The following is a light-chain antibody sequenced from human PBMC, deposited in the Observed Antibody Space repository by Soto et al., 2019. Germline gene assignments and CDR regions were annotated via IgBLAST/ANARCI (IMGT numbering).Light chain of an antibody. CDR3: QQYETFSGT. Sequence: DIQMTHSRSTLSGSVGDRVTITCRASQTISSWLAWYQQKPGEAPKLLIYDASALPRGVPARFSGSGSGTKFTLTIASLQPDDFATYYCQQYETFSGTFGPGTKVAIK. CDR1: QTISSW. V-gene: IGKV1-5*01. CDR2: DAS. J-gene: IGKJ1*01.